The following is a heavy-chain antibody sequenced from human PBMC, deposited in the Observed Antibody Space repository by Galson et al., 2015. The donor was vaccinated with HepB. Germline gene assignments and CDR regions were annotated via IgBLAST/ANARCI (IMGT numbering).Heavy chain of an antibody. J-gene: IGHJ6*03. CDR3: AAPAYCGGDCYASQFYFMDV. V-gene: IGHV1-69*10. Sequence: SVKVSCKASGGSFSSSAVSWVRQAPGQGLEWMGAIIPTLGIANYTQKFQGRVTITADTSTNTAYMELTSLRSEDTAVYYCAAPAYCGGDCYASQFYFMDVWGKGTTVTIS. CDR1: GGSFSSSA. D-gene: IGHD2-21*01. CDR2: IIPTLGIA.